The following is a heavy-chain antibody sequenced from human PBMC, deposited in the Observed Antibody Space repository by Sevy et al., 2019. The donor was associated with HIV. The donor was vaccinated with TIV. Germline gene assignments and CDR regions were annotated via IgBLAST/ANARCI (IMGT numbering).Heavy chain of an antibody. CDR1: GGSISSYY. D-gene: IGHD2-15*01. Sequence: SETLSLTCTVSGGSISSYYWSWIRQPPGKGLEWIGYIYYSGSTNYNPSLKSRFTISLDTSKNKFSLKLSSVTAAETAVYYCARAPTFHCSGGSCPRDGGVYYFDYWGQGTLVTVSS. V-gene: IGHV4-59*01. J-gene: IGHJ4*02. CDR2: IYYSGST. CDR3: ARAPTFHCSGGSCPRDGGVYYFDY.